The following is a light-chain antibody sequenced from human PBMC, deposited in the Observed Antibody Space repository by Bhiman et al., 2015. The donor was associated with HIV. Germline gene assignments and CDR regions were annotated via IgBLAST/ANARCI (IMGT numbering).Light chain of an antibody. J-gene: IGLJ1*01. CDR3: SSYTSSNTYV. CDR1: SSNIGNNY. Sequence: QSVLTQPPSVSAAPGQKVTISCSGSSSNIGNNYVSWYQQLPGTAPKLLIYDNNKRPSGIPDRFSGSKSGTSATLGITGLQTGDEADYYCSSYTSSNTYVFGTGTKVTVL. CDR2: DNN. V-gene: IGLV1-51*01.